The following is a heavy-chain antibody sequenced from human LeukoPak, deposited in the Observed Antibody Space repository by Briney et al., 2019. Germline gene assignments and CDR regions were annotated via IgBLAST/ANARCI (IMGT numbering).Heavy chain of an antibody. CDR1: GGSISSYY. Sequence: SETLSLTCTVSGGSISSYYWSWIRQPPGKGLEWIGYIYYSGSTNYNPSLKSRVTISVDTSKNQFSLKLSSVTAADTAVYYCARDTILDYYGSGRRKGPDPVYYYYYGMDVWGQGTTVTVSS. J-gene: IGHJ6*02. CDR3: ARDTILDYYGSGRRKGPDPVYYYYYGMDV. V-gene: IGHV4-59*12. CDR2: IYYSGST. D-gene: IGHD3-10*01.